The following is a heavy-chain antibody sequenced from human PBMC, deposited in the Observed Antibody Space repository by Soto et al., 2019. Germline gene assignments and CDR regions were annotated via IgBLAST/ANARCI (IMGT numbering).Heavy chain of an antibody. Sequence: QAPGKGRQGGAVITYDGSSKYYADSVKGRFTISRDNSKSTLYLQMNSLRAEDTAVYYCARVGYSYGQNDYWGQGTLVTVSS. D-gene: IGHD5-18*01. V-gene: IGHV3-30-3*01. J-gene: IGHJ4*02. CDR2: ITYDGSSK. CDR3: ARVGYSYGQNDY.